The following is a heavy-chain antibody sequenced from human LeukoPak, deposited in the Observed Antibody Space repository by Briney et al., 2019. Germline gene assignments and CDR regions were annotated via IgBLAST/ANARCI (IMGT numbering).Heavy chain of an antibody. D-gene: IGHD1-26*01. Sequence: ASVKVSCKASGYTFTSYDINWVRQAPGQGLEWMGWINPNSGGTNSAQKFQGRVTMTRDTSINTAYMELSRLRSDDTAVYYCARAGIVGAIGAFVNWFDPWGQGTLVTVSS. V-gene: IGHV1-2*02. CDR3: ARAGIVGAIGAFVNWFDP. CDR1: GYTFTSYD. J-gene: IGHJ5*02. CDR2: INPNSGGT.